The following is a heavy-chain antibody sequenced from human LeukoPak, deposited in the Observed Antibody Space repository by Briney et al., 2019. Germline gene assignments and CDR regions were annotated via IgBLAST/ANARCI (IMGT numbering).Heavy chain of an antibody. V-gene: IGHV3-9*01. Sequence: GGSLRLSCAASGFTFDDYAMHWVRQAPGKGLEWVSGISWNSGSIGYADSVKGRFTISRDNAKNSLYLQMNSLRAEDTALYYCAAPVGIAAAGDAFDIWGQGTMVTVSS. CDR2: ISWNSGSI. CDR3: AAPVGIAAAGDAFDI. J-gene: IGHJ3*02. D-gene: IGHD6-13*01. CDR1: GFTFDDYA.